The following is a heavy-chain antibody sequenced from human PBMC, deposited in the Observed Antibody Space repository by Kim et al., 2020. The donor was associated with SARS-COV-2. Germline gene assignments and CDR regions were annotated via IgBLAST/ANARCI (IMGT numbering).Heavy chain of an antibody. Sequence: ADSVKRRFTISRDNSKNTLYLQMNSLRAEDTAVYYGARCLGGNYYYGMDVWGQGTTVTVSS. D-gene: IGHD3-16*01. J-gene: IGHJ6*02. CDR3: ARCLGGNYYYGMDV. V-gene: IGHV3-30*01.